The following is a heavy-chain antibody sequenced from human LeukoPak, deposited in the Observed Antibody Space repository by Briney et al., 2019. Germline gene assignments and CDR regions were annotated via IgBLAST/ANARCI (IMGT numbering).Heavy chain of an antibody. J-gene: IGHJ4*02. V-gene: IGHV4-34*11. CDR3: ARGDSSSWYIFDY. Sequence: KPSETLSLTCAVYGGSFSGYYWSWIRQPPGKGLEWIGYIYYSGSTNYNPSLKSRVTMSVDTSKNQFSLKLSSVTAADTAVYYCARGDSSSWYIFDYWGQGTLVTVSS. D-gene: IGHD6-13*01. CDR2: IYYSGST. CDR1: GGSFSGYY.